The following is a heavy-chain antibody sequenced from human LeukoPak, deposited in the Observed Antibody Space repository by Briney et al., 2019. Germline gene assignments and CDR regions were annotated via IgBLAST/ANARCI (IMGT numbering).Heavy chain of an antibody. J-gene: IGHJ6*02. D-gene: IGHD4-17*01. CDR3: ASSSDGELDYGMDV. CDR1: GFTFSSHS. V-gene: IGHV3-21*01. Sequence: PGGSLRLSCAASGFTFSSHSMSWVRQAPGKGLEWVSSIDSSSSHIYYADSVKGRFTISRDNSKNTLYLQMNSLRAEDTAVYYCASSSDGELDYGMDVWGQGTTVTVSS. CDR2: IDSSSSHI.